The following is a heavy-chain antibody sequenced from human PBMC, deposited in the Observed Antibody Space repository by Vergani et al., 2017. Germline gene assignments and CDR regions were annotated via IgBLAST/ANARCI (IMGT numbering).Heavy chain of an antibody. CDR2: ISPDGSAT. J-gene: IGHJ4*02. V-gene: IGHV3-7*01. D-gene: IGHD3-22*01. CDR3: VRLSYDTTPYLQGGYDC. CDR1: GFSLSRFW. Sequence: EVQLVESGGGLVQPGGSLRLSCAASGFSLSRFWMSWVRQAPEKGLEWVAHISPDGSATSYVDSVKGRFTISRDNTKNSLSLQMSGLRVEDTAVYYCVRLSYDTTPYLQGGYDCWGQGTLVSVSS.